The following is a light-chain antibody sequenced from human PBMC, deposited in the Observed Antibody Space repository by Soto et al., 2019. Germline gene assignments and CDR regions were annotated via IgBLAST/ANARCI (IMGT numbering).Light chain of an antibody. Sequence: QSVLTQPPSASGSPGQSVTISCTGTSSDVGGYDYVSWYQKHPGKAPKLMLYEVTKRPSGVPDRFSGSKSGNTASLTVSGLQAEDEADYYCSSYAGSNNFVFGTGTKVTVL. CDR2: EVT. CDR1: SSDVGGYDY. CDR3: SSYAGSNNFV. V-gene: IGLV2-8*01. J-gene: IGLJ1*01.